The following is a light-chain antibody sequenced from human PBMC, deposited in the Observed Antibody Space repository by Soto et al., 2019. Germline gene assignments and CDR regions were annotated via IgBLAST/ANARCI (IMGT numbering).Light chain of an antibody. Sequence: QSALTQPRSVSGSPGQSVTISCTGTSSDVGGYNYVSWYQQHPGKAPKLMIYDVNKRPSGVPDRFSGSKSGSTASLTTSGLQSEDEADYFCCSYAGTYTYVFGTGTKLTVL. CDR1: SSDVGGYNY. CDR2: DVN. CDR3: CSYAGTYTYV. J-gene: IGLJ1*01. V-gene: IGLV2-11*01.